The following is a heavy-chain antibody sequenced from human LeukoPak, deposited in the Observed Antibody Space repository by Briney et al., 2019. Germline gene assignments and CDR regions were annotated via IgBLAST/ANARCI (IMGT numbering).Heavy chain of an antibody. Sequence: SETLSLTCTVSGGSISSYFWSWIRQPAGKGLEWVGRIFSSGSTSYNPSLKSRITMSKDTSKNQFSLKLSSVTAAGTAVYYCARMGLAAAAADYWGQGTLVTVSS. CDR2: IFSSGST. D-gene: IGHD6-13*01. J-gene: IGHJ4*02. CDR1: GGSISSYF. V-gene: IGHV4-4*07. CDR3: ARMGLAAAAADY.